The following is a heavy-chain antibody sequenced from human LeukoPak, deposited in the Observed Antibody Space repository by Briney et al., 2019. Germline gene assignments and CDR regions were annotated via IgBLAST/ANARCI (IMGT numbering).Heavy chain of an antibody. J-gene: IGHJ4*02. CDR1: GFTFSSYW. D-gene: IGHD1-26*01. CDR2: IRHDGGDK. CDR3: VRWSGTYPLYYLDY. Sequence: GGSLRLSCAASGFTFSSYWMSWVRQAPGKGLECVASIRHDGGDKYYSESVKGRFTISKDNTKNTLFLYMNSLRPEDTAMYYCVRWSGTYPLYYLDYWGQGTLVTVSS. V-gene: IGHV3-30*02.